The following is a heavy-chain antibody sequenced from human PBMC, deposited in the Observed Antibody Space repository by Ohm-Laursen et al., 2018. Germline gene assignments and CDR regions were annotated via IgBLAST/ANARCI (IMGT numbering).Heavy chain of an antibody. D-gene: IGHD4-23*01. Sequence: SGTLSLTCTVSGGSITGYYWTWIRQPPGKGLEWISYIYYNGSPNYNPSLKSRLTISVDRSKNQFSLRLSSVTAADTAVYYCARYTHTRGNYYIDFWGQGTLVTVSS. J-gene: IGHJ4*02. V-gene: IGHV4-59*08. CDR3: ARYTHTRGNYYIDF. CDR2: IYYNGSP. CDR1: GGSITGYY.